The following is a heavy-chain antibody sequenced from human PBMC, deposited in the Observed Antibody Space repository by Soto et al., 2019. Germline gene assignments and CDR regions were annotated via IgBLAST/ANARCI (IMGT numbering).Heavy chain of an antibody. Sequence: GGSLRLSCAASGFTFSSYAMSWVRQAPGKGLEWVSAISGSGGSTYYADSVKGRFTISRDNSKNTLYLQMNSLRAEDTAVYYCAKVMHCSSTSCDRYYYYYGMDVWGQGTTVTVSS. D-gene: IGHD2-2*01. V-gene: IGHV3-23*01. CDR3: AKVMHCSSTSCDRYYYYYGMDV. CDR1: GFTFSSYA. CDR2: ISGSGGST. J-gene: IGHJ6*02.